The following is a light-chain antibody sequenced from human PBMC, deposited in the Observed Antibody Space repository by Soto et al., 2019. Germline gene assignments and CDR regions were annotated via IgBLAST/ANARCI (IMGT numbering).Light chain of an antibody. CDR3: QQYVSSPWA. V-gene: IGKV3-20*01. CDR2: GAS. J-gene: IGKJ1*01. CDR1: QSVSSSF. Sequence: EIVLAQSPGTLSLSPGESATLSCRASQSVSSSFLAWYQQKAGQAPRLLIYGASRRATGIPDRFSGSGSGTDFTLTISRLEPEDFDVYYCQQYVSSPWALGQGTKVDIK.